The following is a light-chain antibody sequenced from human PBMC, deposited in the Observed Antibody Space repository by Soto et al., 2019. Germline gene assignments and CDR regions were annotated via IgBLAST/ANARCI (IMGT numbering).Light chain of an antibody. CDR2: AAS. V-gene: IGKV1-6*01. Sequence: AIQMTQSPSSLSASLGDRVTITCRASQGIRDELGWYQQKAGKAPNLLISAASRLQSGVPSRFSGRGSGTDFTLTISSLQPEDFATYYCLQDYDSPRTFGQGTKVELK. CDR3: LQDYDSPRT. CDR1: QGIRDE. J-gene: IGKJ1*01.